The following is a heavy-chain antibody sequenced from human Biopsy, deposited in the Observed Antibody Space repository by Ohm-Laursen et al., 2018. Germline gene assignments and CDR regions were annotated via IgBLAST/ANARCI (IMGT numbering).Heavy chain of an antibody. CDR3: ARDLPSSYYYAMDV. CDR1: GASITSYY. CDR2: TYKGGNT. V-gene: IGHV4-4*07. J-gene: IGHJ6*02. Sequence: GTLSLTCTVSGASITSYYWSWIRQPAGKGLEWIGHTYKGGNTNHNPSLKGRVSMSVDTSKNQLSLTLRSVTAADTAVYYCARDLPSSYYYAMDVWGQGTTVTVSS.